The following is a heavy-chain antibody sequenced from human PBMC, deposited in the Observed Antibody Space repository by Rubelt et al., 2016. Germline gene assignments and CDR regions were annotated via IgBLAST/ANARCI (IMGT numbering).Heavy chain of an antibody. CDR2: INHSGST. Sequence: QVQLQQWGAGLLKPSETLSLTCAVYGGSFSGYYWSWIRQPPGKGLEWIGEINHSGSTNYNPSLKSRVTIVVDTSKNQVSLELSSVTAADTAVYYCARESGRDSRGRPAFDIWGQGTMVTVSS. CDR1: GGSFSGYY. V-gene: IGHV4-34*01. D-gene: IGHD3-22*01. J-gene: IGHJ3*02. CDR3: ARESGRDSRGRPAFDI.